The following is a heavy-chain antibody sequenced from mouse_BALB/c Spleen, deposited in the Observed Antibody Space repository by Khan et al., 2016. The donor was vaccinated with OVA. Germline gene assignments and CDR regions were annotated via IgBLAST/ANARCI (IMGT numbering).Heavy chain of an antibody. J-gene: IGHJ4*01. CDR1: GFNIKDTY. CDR3: ASSLLLYAMDY. D-gene: IGHD1-2*01. V-gene: IGHV14-3*02. CDR2: IDPANGNT. Sequence: VQLQQSGAELMKPGASVKLSCTVAGFNIKDTYMHWVTQRPEQGLEWIGRIDPANGNTKYDPKFQGKATLTADTSSNTAYLQLSSLTSEDTAVSYCASSLLLYAMDYGGQGASVTVSS.